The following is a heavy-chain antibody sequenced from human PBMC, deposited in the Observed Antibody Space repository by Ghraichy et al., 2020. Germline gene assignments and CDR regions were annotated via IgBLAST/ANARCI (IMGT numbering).Heavy chain of an antibody. Sequence: SETLSLTCTVSGYSISSGYYWGWIRQPPGKGLEWIGSIYHSGSTYYNPSLKSRVTISVDTSKNQFSLKLSSVTAADTAVYYCASENPPACGGDCQADYRGQGTLVTVSS. J-gene: IGHJ4*02. V-gene: IGHV4-38-2*02. CDR1: GYSISSGYY. D-gene: IGHD2-21*02. CDR3: ASENPPACGGDCQADY. CDR2: IYHSGST.